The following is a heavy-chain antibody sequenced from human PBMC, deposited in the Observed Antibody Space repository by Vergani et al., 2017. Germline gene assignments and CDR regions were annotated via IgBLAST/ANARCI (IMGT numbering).Heavy chain of an antibody. D-gene: IGHD6-13*01. Sequence: EVQLVESGGGLVKPGGSLRLSCAASGFTFSSYSMNWVRQAPGKGLEWVSSISCSSSYIYYADSVKGRFNISRYNAKNSLYLQMNSLRAEDTAVYYCARDLRSSSSDGMDVWGQGTTVTVSS. CDR1: GFTFSSYS. J-gene: IGHJ6*02. V-gene: IGHV3-21*01. CDR2: ISCSSSYI. CDR3: ARDLRSSSSDGMDV.